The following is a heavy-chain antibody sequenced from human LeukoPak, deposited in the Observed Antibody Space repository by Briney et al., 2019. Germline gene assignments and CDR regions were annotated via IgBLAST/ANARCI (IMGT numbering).Heavy chain of an antibody. CDR3: ARAALRYFDWSLRFSAFDI. J-gene: IGHJ3*02. Sequence: PSETLSLTCAVYGGPFSGYYWSWIRQPPGKGLEWIGEINHSGSTNYNPSLKSRVTISVDTSKNQFSLKLSSVTAADTAVYYCARAALRYFDWSLRFSAFDIWGQGTMVTVSS. D-gene: IGHD3-9*01. CDR2: INHSGST. V-gene: IGHV4-34*01. CDR1: GGPFSGYY.